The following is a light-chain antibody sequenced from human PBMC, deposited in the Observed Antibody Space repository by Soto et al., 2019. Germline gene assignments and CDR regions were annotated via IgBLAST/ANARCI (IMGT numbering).Light chain of an antibody. CDR3: QQYNNWPPAK. Sequence: EIVMTQSPATLSVSPGERATLSCRASQSVSSKLAWYQQKPGQAPRLLIYRASTRATDIPARFSGSGSGTEFTLTISSLQSEDFAVSYCQQYNNWPPAKFVQGTKVDIK. CDR1: QSVSSK. CDR2: RAS. V-gene: IGKV3-15*01. J-gene: IGKJ1*01.